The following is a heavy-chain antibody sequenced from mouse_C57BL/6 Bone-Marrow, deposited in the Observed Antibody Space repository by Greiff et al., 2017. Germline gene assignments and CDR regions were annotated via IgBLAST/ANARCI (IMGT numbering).Heavy chain of an antibody. D-gene: IGHD6-1*01. CDR1: GYTFTDYY. CDR3: TRGLYYFDY. V-gene: IGHV1-19*01. J-gene: IGHJ2*01. Sequence: EVQLQQSGPVLVKPGASVKMSCKASGYTFTDYYMIWVKQSHGKSLEWIGVINPYNGGTSYNQKFKGKATLTDDKSSSTAYIELTSLTSEDSAVYCCTRGLYYFDYWGQGTTLTGSS. CDR2: INPYNGGT.